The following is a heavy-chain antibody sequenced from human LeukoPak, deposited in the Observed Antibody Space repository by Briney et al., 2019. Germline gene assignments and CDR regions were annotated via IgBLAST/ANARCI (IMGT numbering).Heavy chain of an antibody. D-gene: IGHD6-6*01. J-gene: IGHJ5*02. CDR1: GGSFSGYY. CDR2: INHSGST. CDR3: ARDPGGIAARLLKFDP. Sequence: PSETLSLTCAVYGGSFSGYYWTWIHQPPGKGLEWIGEINHSGSTNYNPSLKSRVTTSLDTSKNQFSLKLTSVTAADTAVYYCARDPGGIAARLLKFDPWGQGTLVTVSS. V-gene: IGHV4-34*01.